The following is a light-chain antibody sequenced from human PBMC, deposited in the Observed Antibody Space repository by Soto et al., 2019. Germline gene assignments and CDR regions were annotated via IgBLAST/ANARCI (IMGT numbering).Light chain of an antibody. CDR2: EVS. J-gene: IGLJ1*01. V-gene: IGLV2-8*01. CDR3: SAYAGSNNFV. CDR1: SSDVGDNY. Sequence: QSALTQPPSASGSPGQSVTISCTGTSSDVGDNYVSWYQQHRGKAPKLIIYEVSQRPSGVPDRFSGSKSGNTASLTVSGLQTEDEADYSCSAYAGSNNFVFGSGTKLTVL.